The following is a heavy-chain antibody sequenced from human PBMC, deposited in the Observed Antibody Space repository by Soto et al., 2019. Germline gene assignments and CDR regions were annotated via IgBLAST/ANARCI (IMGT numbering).Heavy chain of an antibody. CDR1: GVAISSDDHY. CDR2: IYYSGST. J-gene: IGHJ5*02. CDR3: ARDRSSPSWFDP. Sequence: PSETLSLTCTVSGVAISSDDHYWTWIRQSPGKGLEWIGYIYYSGSTYYNPSLKSRVVISKDTSKNQFSLQLNSVTAADTAVYYCARDRSSPSWFDPWGQGTLVTVSS. D-gene: IGHD6-6*01. V-gene: IGHV4-30-4*01.